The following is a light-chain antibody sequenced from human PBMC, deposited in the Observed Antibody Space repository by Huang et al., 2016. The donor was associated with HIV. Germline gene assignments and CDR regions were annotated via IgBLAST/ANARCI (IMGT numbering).Light chain of an antibody. CDR1: QSLVHSDGDTY. V-gene: IGKV2-30*02. Sequence: DAVMTQSPLSLPVTLGQPASISCRSSQSLVHSDGDTYLNWFQQRPGQSPRRLIYKVSTRDSGVPDRFSGSGSGSDFTLEISWVEAGDVGIYYCMQGTHWPYTFGQGTKLEIK. J-gene: IGKJ2*01. CDR2: KVS. CDR3: MQGTHWPYT.